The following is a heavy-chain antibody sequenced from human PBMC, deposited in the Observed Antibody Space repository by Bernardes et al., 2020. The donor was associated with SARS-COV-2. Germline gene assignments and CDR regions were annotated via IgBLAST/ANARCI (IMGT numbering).Heavy chain of an antibody. CDR2: IWYDGSNK. CDR1: GFIFSNYG. V-gene: IGHV3-33*01. D-gene: IGHD2-21*02. Sequence: SLILSCAASGFIFSNYGMDWVRQAPGKGLEWVAVIWYDGSNKYYGDSVKGRFTISRDNSKKTLYLQMNSLRDEDTAVYYCARLNSDWGLDYWGQGTQVTVSS. J-gene: IGHJ4*02. CDR3: ARLNSDWGLDY.